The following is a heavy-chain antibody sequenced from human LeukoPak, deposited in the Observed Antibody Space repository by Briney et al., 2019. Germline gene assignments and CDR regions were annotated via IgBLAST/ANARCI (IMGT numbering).Heavy chain of an antibody. Sequence: SGESLKISCKGSGYSFTSYWISWVRQMPGKGLEWMGRIDPSDSYTNYSPSFQGHVTISADKSISTAYLQWSSLKASDTAMYYCARLGIAAAGALYYYYGMDVWGQGTTVTVSS. J-gene: IGHJ6*02. CDR1: GYSFTSYW. V-gene: IGHV5-10-1*01. D-gene: IGHD6-13*01. CDR2: IDPSDSYT. CDR3: ARLGIAAAGALYYYYGMDV.